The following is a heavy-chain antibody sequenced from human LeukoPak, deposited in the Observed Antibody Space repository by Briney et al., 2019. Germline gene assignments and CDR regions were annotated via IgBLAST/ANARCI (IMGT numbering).Heavy chain of an antibody. CDR3: AKDRGEPLPLFDC. J-gene: IGHJ4*02. CDR1: GFTFSSYA. D-gene: IGHD3-10*01. V-gene: IGHV3-23*01. Sequence: GGSLRLSCAASGFTFSSYAMSWVRQAPGKGLEWVSAISGSGGSTYYADSVKDRFTLSRDNSKNTLYLQMNSLRAEDTAVYYCAKDRGEPLPLFDCWGQGTLVTVSS. CDR2: ISGSGGST.